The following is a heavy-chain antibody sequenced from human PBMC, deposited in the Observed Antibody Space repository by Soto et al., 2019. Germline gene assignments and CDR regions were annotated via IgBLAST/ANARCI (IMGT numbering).Heavy chain of an antibody. Sequence: QVQLVESGGGVVQPGRSLRLSCVTSGFTFSAYVMNWVRQAPGKGLEWVAVTSYDGSDSYYADSVKGRFTISRDNSKNTLYLQMNSLRPEDTGVYFCASLAGEVKATVTTFDSWGQGTLVTVSS. CDR2: TSYDGSDS. CDR3: ASLAGEVKATVTTFDS. J-gene: IGHJ4*02. D-gene: IGHD4-17*01. V-gene: IGHV3-30-3*02. CDR1: GFTFSAYV.